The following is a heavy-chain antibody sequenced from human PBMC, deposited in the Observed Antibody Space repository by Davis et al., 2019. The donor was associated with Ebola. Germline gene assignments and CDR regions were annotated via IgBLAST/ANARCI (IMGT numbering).Heavy chain of an antibody. CDR3: ARGWLRGGMDV. V-gene: IGHV6-1*01. J-gene: IGHJ6*04. CDR2: TYYNSKWYN. Sequence: HSQTLSLTCVISGDSVSSGGWNWIRQSPSRGLEWLGRTYYNSKWYNDYAASVKSRITININPDTSKNQFSLHLSSVTPEDTAVYYCARGWLRGGMDVWGEGTTVTVSS. D-gene: IGHD5-18*01. CDR1: GDSVSSGG.